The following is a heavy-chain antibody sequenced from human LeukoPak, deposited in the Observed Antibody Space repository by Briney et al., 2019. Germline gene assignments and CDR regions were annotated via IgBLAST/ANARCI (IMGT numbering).Heavy chain of an antibody. D-gene: IGHD2-2*01. J-gene: IGHJ4*02. CDR3: ARNEVDLDCSSTSCYPPSSFDY. V-gene: IGHV1-18*01. CDR1: GYTFTSYG. Sequence: ASVKVSCKASGYTFTSYGISWVRQAPGQGLEWMGWISAYNGNTNYAQKLQGRVTMTADTSTSTAYMELRSLRSDDTAVYYCARNEVDLDCSSTSCYPPSSFDYWGQGTLVTVSS. CDR2: ISAYNGNT.